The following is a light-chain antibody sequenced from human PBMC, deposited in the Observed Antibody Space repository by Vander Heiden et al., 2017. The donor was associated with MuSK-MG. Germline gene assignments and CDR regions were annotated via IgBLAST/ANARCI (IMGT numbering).Light chain of an antibody. CDR1: QSITAW. V-gene: IGKV1-5*03. CDR3: QQYGDSFGT. CDR2: GVS. Sequence: DIQMTQSPSTLSASVGDRVTINCRATQSITAWVAWYQQKPGKAPKLLIYGVSRLETGVPSRFSGSGSGTEFTLTISSLQPDDVATYFCQQYGDSFGTFGQGTEVEIK. J-gene: IGKJ1*01.